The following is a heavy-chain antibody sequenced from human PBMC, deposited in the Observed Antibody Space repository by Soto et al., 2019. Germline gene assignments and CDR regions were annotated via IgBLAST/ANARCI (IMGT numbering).Heavy chain of an antibody. D-gene: IGHD2-15*01. J-gene: IGHJ6*02. CDR2: ISYDGSNK. Sequence: SLILSGAASGFTFSNYGMHLVRQAPGKGLEWVAVISYDGSNKYYADSVKGRFTISRDNSKNTLYLQMNSLRAEDTAVYYCSSWSDYYYYGMDVWGQGTTVTVSS. CDR1: GFTFSNYG. CDR3: SSWSDYYYYGMDV. V-gene: IGHV3-30*03.